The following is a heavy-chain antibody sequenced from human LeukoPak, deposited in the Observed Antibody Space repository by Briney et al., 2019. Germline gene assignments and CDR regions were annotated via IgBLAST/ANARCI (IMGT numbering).Heavy chain of an antibody. CDR2: IRGKASGATT. J-gene: IGHJ3*02. D-gene: IGHD4-17*01. V-gene: IGHV3-49*03. CDR1: GFSFGGFA. CDR3: SRDKYGDYITAFDI. Sequence: PARALRLSCLGSGFSFGGFALSWFRQAPRKGLEWVGFIRGKASGATTEYAASVKGRFSISRDESKTIAYLQMNSLKPEDTAVYYCSRDKYGDYITAFDIWGQGTMVTVSS.